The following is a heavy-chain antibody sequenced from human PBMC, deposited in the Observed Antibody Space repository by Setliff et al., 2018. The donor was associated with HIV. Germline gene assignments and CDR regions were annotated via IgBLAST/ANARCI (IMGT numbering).Heavy chain of an antibody. CDR1: GFTFSDYW. CDR3: AKPTYYYDDSGYSGGDY. V-gene: IGHV3-74*01. J-gene: IGHJ4*02. Sequence: PGGSLRLSCAASGFTFSDYWMHWVRQAPGKGLVWVSRINTDGSTTNYADSVKGRFTISRDNAKKSLYLQMNSLRVEDTALYYCAKPTYYYDDSGYSGGDYWGQGTLVTVSS. D-gene: IGHD3-22*01. CDR2: INTDGSTT.